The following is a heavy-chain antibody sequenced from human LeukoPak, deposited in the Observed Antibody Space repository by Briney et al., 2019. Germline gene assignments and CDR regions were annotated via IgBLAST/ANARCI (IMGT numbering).Heavy chain of an antibody. Sequence: SVKVSCKASGGTFSNYAINWVRQAPGQGLEWMGRIIPILGIANYAQKFQGRVTITADKSTSTAYMELSSLRSEDTAVYYCARGEVVKYYYDSSGYLPSPFDYWGQGTLVTVSS. CDR1: GGTFSNYA. V-gene: IGHV1-69*04. CDR2: IIPILGIA. CDR3: ARGEVVKYYYDSSGYLPSPFDY. J-gene: IGHJ4*02. D-gene: IGHD3-22*01.